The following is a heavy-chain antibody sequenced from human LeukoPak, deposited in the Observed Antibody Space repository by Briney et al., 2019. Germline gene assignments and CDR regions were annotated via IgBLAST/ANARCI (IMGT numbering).Heavy chain of an antibody. Sequence: GGSLRLSCAASGFTFSSYYMSWVRLAPGKGLEWVSGIYGGGNSYYADSVAGRFTISRDNSRNTLYLQMHSLRSEDTAVCYCARELTVGATIDYWGQGTLVTVSS. V-gene: IGHV3-66*02. CDR2: IYGGGNS. CDR1: GFTFSSYY. J-gene: IGHJ4*02. D-gene: IGHD1-26*01. CDR3: ARELTVGATIDY.